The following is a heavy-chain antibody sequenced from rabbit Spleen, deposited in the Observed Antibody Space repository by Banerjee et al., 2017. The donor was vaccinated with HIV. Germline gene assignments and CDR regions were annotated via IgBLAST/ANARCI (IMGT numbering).Heavy chain of an antibody. CDR3: ARDAGTYDYIDGYFNL. D-gene: IGHD4-2*01. V-gene: IGHV1S40*01. CDR1: GLDLSSSYW. CDR2: IDVSGSGVT. Sequence: QSLEESGGDLVKPGASLTLTCTASGLDLSSSYWICWVRQAPGKGLEWIACIDVSGSGVTHYASWAKGRFTVSKNSSTTVTLKMTSLTAADTATYFCARDAGTYDYIDGYFNLWGPGTLVTVS. J-gene: IGHJ4*01.